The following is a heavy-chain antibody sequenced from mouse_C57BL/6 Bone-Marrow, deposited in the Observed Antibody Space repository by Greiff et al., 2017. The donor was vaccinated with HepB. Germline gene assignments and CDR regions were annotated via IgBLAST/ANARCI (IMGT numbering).Heavy chain of an antibody. D-gene: IGHD1-1*01. CDR1: GYTFTGYW. V-gene: IGHV1-9*01. CDR3: ARWRGYYYGSSHYFDY. J-gene: IGHJ2*01. CDR2: ILPGSGST. Sequence: QVQLQQSGAELMKPGASVKLSCKAPGYTFTGYWIEWVKQRPGHGLEWIGEILPGSGSTNYNEKFKGKATFTADTSSNTAYMQLSSLTTEDSAIYYCARWRGYYYGSSHYFDYWGHGTTLTVSS.